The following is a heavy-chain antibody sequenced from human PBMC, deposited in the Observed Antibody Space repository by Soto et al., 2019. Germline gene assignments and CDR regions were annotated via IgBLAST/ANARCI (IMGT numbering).Heavy chain of an antibody. CDR3: AREDGGSPFDY. CDR1: GFMFSAYA. Sequence: EVHLLESGGGLVQPGGSLRLSCAASGFMFSAYAMHWVRQAPGQGLEWVSSMSGTSDDTYYADSVKGRFTVSRDSSTDTLCLQLNSLRAEDTALCFCAREDGGSPFDYWGQGTLVIVSS. D-gene: IGHD1-26*01. CDR2: MSGTSDDT. J-gene: IGHJ4*02. V-gene: IGHV3-23*01.